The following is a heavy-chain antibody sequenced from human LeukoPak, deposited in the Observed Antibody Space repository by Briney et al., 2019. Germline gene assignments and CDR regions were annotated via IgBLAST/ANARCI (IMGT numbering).Heavy chain of an antibody. CDR1: GFTFSDHY. J-gene: IGHJ3*02. CDR2: SRNKANGYTT. Sequence: GGSLRLSCAASGFTFSDHYIDWVRQAPGKGLEWVGRSRNKANGYTTEYAASVKGRFTISRDDSKNSVYLQMNSLKTEDTAVYYCARSPESGGNAFDIWGQGTMVTVCS. CDR3: ARSPESGGNAFDI. D-gene: IGHD3-16*01. V-gene: IGHV3-72*01.